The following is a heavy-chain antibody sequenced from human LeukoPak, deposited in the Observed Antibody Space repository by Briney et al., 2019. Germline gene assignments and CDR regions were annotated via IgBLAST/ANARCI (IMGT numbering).Heavy chain of an antibody. CDR3: ARDPVTASSWTANYQSSYYMDV. Sequence: GGSLRLSCAASGFSFSSFSMNWVRQAPGKGLEWVSYISGGSSFTYYVDSVKGRFTISRDNAKNSLYLQMNSLRAEDTAVYYCARDPVTASSWTANYQSSYYMDVWGKGTTVTVSS. CDR1: GFSFSSFS. CDR2: ISGGSSFT. D-gene: IGHD6-13*01. V-gene: IGHV3-21*01. J-gene: IGHJ6*03.